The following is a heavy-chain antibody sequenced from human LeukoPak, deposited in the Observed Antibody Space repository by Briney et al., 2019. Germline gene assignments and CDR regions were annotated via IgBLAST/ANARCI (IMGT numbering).Heavy chain of an antibody. CDR1: GFTFSGYF. V-gene: IGHV3-7*01. J-gene: IGHJ4*02. CDR2: IRPDGSAK. CDR3: GLLVRAPPYSLDY. D-gene: IGHD1-26*01. Sequence: GGSLRLSCAASGFTFSGYFMTWVRQAPGKGLEWVANIRPDGSAKYYVDSVKGRFTISRDNAKNSLYLQMNSLRVDDSAVYYCGLLVRAPPYSLDYWGQGTLVTVSS.